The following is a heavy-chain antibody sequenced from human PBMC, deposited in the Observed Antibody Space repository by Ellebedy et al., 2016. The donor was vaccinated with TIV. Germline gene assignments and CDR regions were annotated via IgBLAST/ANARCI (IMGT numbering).Heavy chain of an antibody. J-gene: IGHJ3*02. D-gene: IGHD3-10*01. V-gene: IGHV3-48*02. CDR2: ISGGSTTI. CDR1: GFSFSDYA. Sequence: GGSLRLSCAASGFSFSDYAMSWVRQAPGKGLEWVSYISGGSTTIYYADSVKGRFTISRDNGKNSLYLQMNSLRDDDTAVYYCAKRLLWFGEFPLNAFDIWGQGTMVTVFS. CDR3: AKRLLWFGEFPLNAFDI.